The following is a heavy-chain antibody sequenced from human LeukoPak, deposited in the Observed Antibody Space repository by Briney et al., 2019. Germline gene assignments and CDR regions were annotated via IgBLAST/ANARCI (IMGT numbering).Heavy chain of an antibody. CDR3: ARDLVVGASVAYFDC. Sequence: SETLSLTCTVSGGSISSYYWSWIRQPAGKGLEWIGRIYTSGSTNYNPSLKSRVTMSVDTSKNQFSLKLSSVTAADTAVYYCARDLVVGASVAYFDCWGQGTLVTVSS. D-gene: IGHD1-26*01. CDR2: IYTSGST. CDR1: GGSISSYY. J-gene: IGHJ4*02. V-gene: IGHV4-4*07.